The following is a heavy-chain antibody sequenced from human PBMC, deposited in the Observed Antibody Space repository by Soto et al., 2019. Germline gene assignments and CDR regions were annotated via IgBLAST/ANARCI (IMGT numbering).Heavy chain of an antibody. CDR2: IYYSGST. D-gene: IGHD4-17*01. Sequence: SETLSLTCTVSGGSISSSSYYWGWIRQPPGKGLEWIGSIYYSGSTYYNPSLKSRVTISVDTSKNQFSLKLSSVTAADTAVYYCASLRDGYYMDVWGKGTTVTVSS. CDR1: GGSISSSSYY. CDR3: ASLRDGYYMDV. J-gene: IGHJ6*03. V-gene: IGHV4-39*01.